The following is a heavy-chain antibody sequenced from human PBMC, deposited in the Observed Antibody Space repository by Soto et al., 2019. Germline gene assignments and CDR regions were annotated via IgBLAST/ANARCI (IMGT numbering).Heavy chain of an antibody. J-gene: IGHJ4*01. Sequence: GGSLSLSCAASGFRFSNAWINWVRQVPGKGLEWVGRIKSKTDGGTTDFAAPVKGRFAISRDDSNNVVYLQMNGLKTEDTAVYYCTTDPYITIVIIRFDYWGHGTLVTVSS. CDR3: TTDPYITIVIIRFDY. CDR1: GFRFSNAW. D-gene: IGHD3-16*02. CDR2: IKSKTDGGTT. V-gene: IGHV3-15*07.